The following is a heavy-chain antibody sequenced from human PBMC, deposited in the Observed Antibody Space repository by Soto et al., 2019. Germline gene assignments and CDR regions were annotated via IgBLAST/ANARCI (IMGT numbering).Heavy chain of an antibody. CDR3: ARSFGYYDILTGYRPYDY. CDR1: GFTVSSNY. D-gene: IGHD3-9*01. Sequence: GGSLRLSCAASGFTVSSNYMSWVRQAPGKGLEWVAVISYDGSNKYYADSVKGRFTISRDNSKNTLYLQMNSLRAEDTAVYYCARSFGYYDILTGYRPYDYWGQGTLVTVSS. V-gene: IGHV3-30-3*01. CDR2: ISYDGSNK. J-gene: IGHJ4*02.